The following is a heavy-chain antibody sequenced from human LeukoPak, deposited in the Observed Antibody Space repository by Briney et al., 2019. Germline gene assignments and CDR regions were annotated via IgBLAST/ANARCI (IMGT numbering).Heavy chain of an antibody. V-gene: IGHV3-21*01. D-gene: IGHD7-27*01. CDR2: ISSSSSYI. Sequence: RGSLTLSCAASGFTFSSYSIIWVHQAPPKGLEWVSSISSSSSYIYYADSVKGRFTISRDNAKNSLYLQMISLRAEDTAVYYCARVFSGDYWGQGTLVTVSS. CDR3: ARVFSGDY. J-gene: IGHJ4*02. CDR1: GFTFSSYS.